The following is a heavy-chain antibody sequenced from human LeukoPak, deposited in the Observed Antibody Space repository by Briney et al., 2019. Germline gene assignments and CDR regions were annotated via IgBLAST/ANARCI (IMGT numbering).Heavy chain of an antibody. J-gene: IGHJ4*02. CDR2: IWYDGSNK. CDR3: ARALGTYYFNY. CDR1: GFTFSSYG. D-gene: IGHD3-10*01. V-gene: IGHV3-33*01. Sequence: GGSLRLSCAASGFTFSSYGMHWVRQAPGKGLEWVAVIWYDGSNKYYTESVKGRFTISRDNSKNTLYLQMNSLRAEDTAVYYCARALGTYYFNYWGQGTLVTVSS.